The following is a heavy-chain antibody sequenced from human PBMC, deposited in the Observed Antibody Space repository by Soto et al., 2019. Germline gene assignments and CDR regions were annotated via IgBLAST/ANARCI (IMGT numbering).Heavy chain of an antibody. CDR2: IIPMSGRP. CDR3: TRRGRQSANWFDP. V-gene: IGHV1-69*06. CDR1: VGTFNSYS. Sequence: QVQLVQSGAEVKTTGSSVKVSCKASVGTFNSYSIDWVRQAPGPGFEWMGGIIPMSGRPNYAQRFQGRVTFSADKSTNTVYMEVNSLTHDDTAVYYCTRRGRQSANWFDPWGQGPLVTVSS. J-gene: IGHJ5*02.